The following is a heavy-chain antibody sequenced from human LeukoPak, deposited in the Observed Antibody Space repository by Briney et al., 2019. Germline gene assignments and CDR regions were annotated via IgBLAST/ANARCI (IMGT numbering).Heavy chain of an antibody. CDR1: GYTFTSYG. V-gene: IGHV1-69*05. CDR2: IIPIFGTA. Sequence: GASVKVSCKASGYTFTSYGISWVRQAPGQGLEWMGRIIPIFGTANYAQKFQGRVTITTDESTSTAYMELSSLRSEDTAVYYCARDRITIFGASFDIWGQGTMVTVSS. CDR3: ARDRITIFGASFDI. J-gene: IGHJ3*02. D-gene: IGHD3-3*01.